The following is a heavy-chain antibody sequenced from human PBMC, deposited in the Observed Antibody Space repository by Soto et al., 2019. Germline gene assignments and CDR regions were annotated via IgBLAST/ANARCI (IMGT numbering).Heavy chain of an antibody. Sequence: SETLSLTCAVSGGSISSGGYSWSWIRQPPGKGLEWIGYIYHSGSTYYNPSLKSRVTISVDRSKNQFSLKLSSVTAADTAVYYCARVGYSYGFYFDYWGQGTLVTVSS. D-gene: IGHD5-18*01. CDR2: IYHSGST. CDR3: ARVGYSYGFYFDY. CDR1: GGSISSGGYS. J-gene: IGHJ4*02. V-gene: IGHV4-30-2*01.